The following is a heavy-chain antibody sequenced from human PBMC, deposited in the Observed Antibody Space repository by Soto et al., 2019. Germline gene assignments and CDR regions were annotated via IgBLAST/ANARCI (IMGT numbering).Heavy chain of an antibody. J-gene: IGHJ2*01. CDR3: ASELWFYDSSGYTVAWYFDL. CDR2: IIPVFDTA. V-gene: IGHV1-69*01. CDR1: GDSFSNYA. Sequence: QVQLVQSGAEVKKPGSSVKVSCKASGDSFSNYAISWVRQAPGQGLEWMGGIIPVFDTANYAQKFQGRVTVTADEAMGTVYSEMSSLRSEDTAVYYCASELWFYDSSGYTVAWYFDLWCRGTLVTVSS. D-gene: IGHD3-22*01.